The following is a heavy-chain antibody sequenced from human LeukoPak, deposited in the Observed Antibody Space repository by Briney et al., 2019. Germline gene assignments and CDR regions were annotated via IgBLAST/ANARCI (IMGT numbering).Heavy chain of an antibody. CDR3: AKDAEQWLVRSFDY. D-gene: IGHD6-19*01. J-gene: IGHJ4*02. CDR1: GFTFISYASYA. CDR2: ISGSGGST. Sequence: PGGSLRLSCAASGFTFISYASYAMSWVRQAPGKGLEWVSGISGSGGSTYYADSVKGRFTISRDNSKNTLYLQMNSLRAEDTAVYYCAKDAEQWLVRSFDYWGQGTLVTVSS. V-gene: IGHV3-23*01.